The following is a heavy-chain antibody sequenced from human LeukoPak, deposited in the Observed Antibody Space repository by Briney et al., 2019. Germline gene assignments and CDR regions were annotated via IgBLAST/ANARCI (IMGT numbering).Heavy chain of an antibody. D-gene: IGHD6-19*01. J-gene: IGHJ4*02. CDR1: GFTFGDYL. CDR2: ISGGTT. V-gene: IGHV3-49*03. Sequence: GGSLRLSCTAPGFTFGDYLMSWFSQAPGKGLEWIGFISGGTTEYAASVKGRFTISRDDSTSIAYLQMNSLTTEDTAVYYCSRGSGWLSVYWGQGTLVTVSS. CDR3: SRGSGWLSVY.